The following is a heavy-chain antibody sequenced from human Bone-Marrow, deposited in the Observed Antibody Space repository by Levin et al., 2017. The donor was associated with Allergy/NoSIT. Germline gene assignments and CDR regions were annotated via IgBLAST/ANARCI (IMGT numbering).Heavy chain of an antibody. J-gene: IGHJ4*02. CDR1: GFTFSDYS. D-gene: IGHD2-15*01. V-gene: IGHV3-23*01. CDR2: ISASGDNT. Sequence: GESLKISCIVSGFTFSDYSIYWVRQAPGKGLEWVSSISASGDNTYYADSVRGQFTISRDNSKNTLLLQLSSLRAEDTALYYCAKMSVRCSGGRCYSGDLDYWGQGTLVSVSS. CDR3: AKMSVRCSGGRCYSGDLDY.